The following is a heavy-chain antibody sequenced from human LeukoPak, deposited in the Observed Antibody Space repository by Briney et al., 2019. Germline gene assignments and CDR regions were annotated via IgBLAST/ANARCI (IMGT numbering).Heavy chain of an antibody. D-gene: IGHD3-22*01. V-gene: IGHV3-23*01. CDR3: AKDQAMLLVVTPFDY. Sequence: PGGSLRLSCAASGLTLNNYAMAWVRQAPGKGLEWVSAISGSGTSTYYALSVKGRFTITRDNSKNTLYLQKHSLRVEDTALYYCAKDQAMLLVVTPFDYWGQGTLVTVSS. CDR2: ISGSGTST. CDR1: GLTLNNYA. J-gene: IGHJ4*02.